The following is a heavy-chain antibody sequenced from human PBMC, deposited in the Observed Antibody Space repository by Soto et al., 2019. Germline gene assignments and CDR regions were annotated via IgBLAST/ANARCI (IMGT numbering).Heavy chain of an antibody. CDR1: GYSFTSYW. Sequence: RGESLKISCKGSGYSFTSYWICSVRQMPGKGLEWMGIIYPGDSDTRYSPSFQGQVTISADKPISTAYLQWSSLKASDTAMYYCARIQVVVAAIGAFHIWGQGTMVTVS. D-gene: IGHD2-15*01. J-gene: IGHJ3*02. V-gene: IGHV5-51*01. CDR2: IYPGDSDT. CDR3: ARIQVVVAAIGAFHI.